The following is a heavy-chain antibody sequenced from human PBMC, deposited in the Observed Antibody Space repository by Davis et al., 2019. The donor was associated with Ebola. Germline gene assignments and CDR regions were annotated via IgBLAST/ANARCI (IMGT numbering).Heavy chain of an antibody. CDR2: MNPNSGNT. CDR1: GYTFPSYD. J-gene: IGHJ4*02. Sequence: ASVKVSCKASGYTFPSYDINWVRQAAGQGLEWMGWMNPNSGNTGYTQKFQGRITMTRNISISTAYMELSSLRSEDTAVYYCARRVGARSGFDYWGQGSLVTVSS. CDR3: ARRVGARSGFDY. V-gene: IGHV1-8*01. D-gene: IGHD1-26*01.